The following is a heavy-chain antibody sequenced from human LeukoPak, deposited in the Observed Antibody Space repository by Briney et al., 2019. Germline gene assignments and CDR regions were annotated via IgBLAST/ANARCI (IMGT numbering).Heavy chain of an antibody. J-gene: IGHJ5*02. CDR2: INQDGSAK. D-gene: IGHD3-16*01. CDR3: ARLLGESTIYDL. CDR1: GFTFSRHW. Sequence: GGSLRLSCAAPGFTFSRHWMSWVRQAPGKGLQWVATINQDGSAKYYVDSVKGQFIISRDNAKNSLSLQMNSLRAEDTAMYYCARLLGESTIYDLWGQGTLVTVSS. V-gene: IGHV3-7*01.